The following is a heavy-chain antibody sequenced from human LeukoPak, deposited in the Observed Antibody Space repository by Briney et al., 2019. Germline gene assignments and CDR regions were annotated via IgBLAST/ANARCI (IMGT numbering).Heavy chain of an antibody. CDR3: ARGGYDFWSGYRRNYYYYYMDV. V-gene: IGHV3-21*01. CDR1: GSTVSSNY. Sequence: GGSLRLSCAASGSTVSSNYMSWVRQAPGKGLEWVSSISSSSSYIYYADSVKGRFTISRDNAKNSLYLQMNSLRAEDTAVYYCARGGYDFWSGYRRNYYYYYMDVWGKGTTVTVSS. D-gene: IGHD3-3*01. J-gene: IGHJ6*03. CDR2: ISSSSSYI.